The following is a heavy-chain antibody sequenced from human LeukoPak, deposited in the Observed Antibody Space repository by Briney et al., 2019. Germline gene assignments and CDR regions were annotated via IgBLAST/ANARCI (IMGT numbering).Heavy chain of an antibody. D-gene: IGHD2-15*01. J-gene: IGHJ3*02. Sequence: PSKTLSLTCAVYGGSFSGYYWSWIRQPPGKGLEWIGEINHSGSTNYNPSLKSRVTISVDTSKNQFSLKLSSVTAADTAVYYCARGLVVVVAAIDAFDIWGQGTMVTVSS. V-gene: IGHV4-34*01. CDR2: INHSGST. CDR1: GGSFSGYY. CDR3: ARGLVVVVAAIDAFDI.